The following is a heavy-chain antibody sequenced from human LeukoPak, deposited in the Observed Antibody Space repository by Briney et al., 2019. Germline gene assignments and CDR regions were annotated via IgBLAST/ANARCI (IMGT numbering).Heavy chain of an antibody. Sequence: GGSLRLSCEASGFTFSTYYMNWVRQAPGKGLEWVSSISSSSSYIYYAASVKCRFTISRDNAKNSLFLQMNSLRAEDTAVYFCARDQKGSTVNTIDSWGQGTLVTVSS. CDR1: GFTFSTYY. CDR2: ISSSSSYI. J-gene: IGHJ4*02. CDR3: ARDQKGSTVNTIDS. D-gene: IGHD4-11*01. V-gene: IGHV3-21*01.